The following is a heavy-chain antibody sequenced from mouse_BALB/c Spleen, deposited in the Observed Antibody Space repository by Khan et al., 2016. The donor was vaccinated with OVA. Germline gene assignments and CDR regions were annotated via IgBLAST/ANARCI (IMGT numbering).Heavy chain of an antibody. CDR1: GFSLTGYG. CDR2: IWGDGST. J-gene: IGHJ4*01. D-gene: IGHD2-10*01. Sequence: QVQLKESGPGLVAPSQSLSNTCTVSGFSLTGYGVNWVRQPPGKGLEWLGMIWGDGSTDYNSVLKSRLSISKDNSKSQVFLKMNSLQTDDTARYYGARAYYGNYREAMDYWGQGTSVTVSS. V-gene: IGHV2-6-7*01. CDR3: ARAYYGNYREAMDY.